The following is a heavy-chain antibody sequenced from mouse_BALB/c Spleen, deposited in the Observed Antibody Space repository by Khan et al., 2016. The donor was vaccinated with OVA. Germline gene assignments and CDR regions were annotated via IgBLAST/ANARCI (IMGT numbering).Heavy chain of an antibody. V-gene: IGHV9-1*02. J-gene: IGHJ1*01. Sequence: QIQLVQSGPELKKPGETVKISCKASGYTFTNYGMNWVKQAPGKGLKWMGWINTYTGEPTYTDDFKGRFAFSLETSASTAYLQINNLKNEDMATXFGARGASYWYFDVWGAGTTVTVPS. CDR1: GYTFTNYG. CDR3: ARGASYWYFDV. CDR2: INTYTGEP.